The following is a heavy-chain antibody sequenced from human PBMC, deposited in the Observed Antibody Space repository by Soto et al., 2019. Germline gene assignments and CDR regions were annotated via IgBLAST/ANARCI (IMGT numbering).Heavy chain of an antibody. CDR1: GFTFSSYA. V-gene: IGHV3-23*01. CDR3: AKARAQYYDFWSGYPVDY. D-gene: IGHD3-3*01. CDR2: ISGSGGST. Sequence: GGSLRLSCAASGFTFSSYAMSWVRQAPGKGLEWVSAISGSGGSTYYADSVKGRFTITRDNSKNTLYLQMNSQRAEDTALFYFAKARAQYYDFWSGYPVDYWGQGTLVTVSS. J-gene: IGHJ4*02.